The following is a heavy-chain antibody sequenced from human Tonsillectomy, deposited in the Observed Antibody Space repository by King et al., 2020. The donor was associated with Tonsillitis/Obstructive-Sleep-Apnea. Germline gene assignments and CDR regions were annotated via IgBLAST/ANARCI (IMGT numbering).Heavy chain of an antibody. Sequence: VQLVESGGGVVQPGRSLRISCAASGFTFSSYGMHWVRQAPGKGLEWVAVIWYDGSNKYYEDSVKGRFTISRDNSKNTLYLQMNSLRAEDTAVYYCARGEYDCSSTSCYGGAFWYFDLWGRGTLVTVSS. CDR3: ARGEYDCSSTSCYGGAFWYFDL. CDR1: GFTFSSYG. J-gene: IGHJ2*01. V-gene: IGHV3-33*01. CDR2: IWYDGSNK. D-gene: IGHD2-2*01.